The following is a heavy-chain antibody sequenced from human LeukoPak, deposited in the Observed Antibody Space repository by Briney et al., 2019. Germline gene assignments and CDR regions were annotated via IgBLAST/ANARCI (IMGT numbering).Heavy chain of an antibody. CDR2: IIPIFGTA. J-gene: IGHJ5*02. D-gene: IGHD2-21*01. CDR1: GGTFSSYA. Sequence: SVKVSCKASGGTFSSYAISWVRQAPGQGLEWMGGIIPIFGTANYAQKFQGRVTMTRDTSISTAYMELSRLRSDDTAVYYCARGPRPRLDWFDPWGQGTLVTVSS. V-gene: IGHV1-69*05. CDR3: ARGPRPRLDWFDP.